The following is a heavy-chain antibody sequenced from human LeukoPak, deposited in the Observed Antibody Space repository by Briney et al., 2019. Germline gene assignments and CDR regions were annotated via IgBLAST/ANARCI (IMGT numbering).Heavy chain of an antibody. D-gene: IGHD3-3*01. V-gene: IGHV4-39*01. Sequence: SETLSLTCTVSGGSISSSSYYWGWIRQPPGKGLEWIGSIYYSGSTYYNPSLKSRVTISVDTSKNQFSLKLSSVTAADTAVYYCARRDYDFWSGSNWFDPWGQGTLVTVSS. CDR3: ARRDYDFWSGSNWFDP. CDR2: IYYSGST. J-gene: IGHJ5*02. CDR1: GGSISSSSYY.